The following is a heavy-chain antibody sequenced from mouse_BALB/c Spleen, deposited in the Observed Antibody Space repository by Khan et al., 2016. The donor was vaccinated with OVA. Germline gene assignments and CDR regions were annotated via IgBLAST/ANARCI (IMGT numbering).Heavy chain of an antibody. D-gene: IGHD1-3*01. CDR2: INTGTGEP. J-gene: IGHJ2*01. Sequence: QIQLVQSGPELKKPGETVKISCKASGYTFTDSSIHWVKQAPGKGLKWMVWINTGTGEPTYADDFKGRFAFSLETSASTAYLQINNLKNEDTATYFCFKGHFDYWGQGTTLTVSS. CDR3: FKGHFDY. CDR1: GYTFTDSS. V-gene: IGHV9-2-1*01.